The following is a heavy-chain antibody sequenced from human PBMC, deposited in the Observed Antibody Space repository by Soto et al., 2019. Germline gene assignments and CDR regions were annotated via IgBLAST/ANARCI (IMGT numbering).Heavy chain of an antibody. V-gene: IGHV4-59*01. J-gene: IGHJ6*02. CDR2: IYYSGST. CDR3: ASGVGEKKIWSGYHPPYYYYYGMDV. CDR1: GGSISSYY. D-gene: IGHD3-3*01. Sequence: PSETLSLTCTVSGGSISSYYWSWIRQPPGKGLEWIGYIYYSGSTNYNPSLKSRVTISVDTSKNQFSLKLSSVTAADTAVYYCASGVGEKKIWSGYHPPYYYYYGMDVWGQGTTVTVSS.